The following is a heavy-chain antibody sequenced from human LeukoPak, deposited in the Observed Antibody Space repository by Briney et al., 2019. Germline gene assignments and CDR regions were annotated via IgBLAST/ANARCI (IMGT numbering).Heavy chain of an antibody. CDR2: IYYSGST. D-gene: IGHD4-17*01. CDR1: GGSISSYY. Sequence: SETLSLTCTVSGGSISSYYWSWIRQPPGKGLEWIGYIYYSGSTNYNPSLKSRVTISVDTSKNQFSLKLSSVTAADTAVYYCARVPSDYGVRKNWFDPWGQGTLVTVSS. V-gene: IGHV4-59*01. CDR3: ARVPSDYGVRKNWFDP. J-gene: IGHJ5*02.